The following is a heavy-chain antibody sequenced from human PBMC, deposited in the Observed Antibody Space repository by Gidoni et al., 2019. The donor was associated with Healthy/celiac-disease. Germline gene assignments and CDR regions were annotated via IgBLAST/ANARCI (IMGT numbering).Heavy chain of an antibody. CDR1: GFTFSSYS. V-gene: IGHV3-21*01. D-gene: IGHD3-22*01. CDR2: ISSSSSYI. J-gene: IGHJ3*02. Sequence: GESGGGLVKPGGSLRLSCAASGFTFSSYSMNWVRQAPGKGLEWVSSISSSSSYIYYADSVKGRFTISRDNAKNSLYLQMNSLRAEDTAVYYCARETYYYDSSGYYYLNHDAFDIWGQGTMVTVSS. CDR3: ARETYYYDSSGYYYLNHDAFDI.